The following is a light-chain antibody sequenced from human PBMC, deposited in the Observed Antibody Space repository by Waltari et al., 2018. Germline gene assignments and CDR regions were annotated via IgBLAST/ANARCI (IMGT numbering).Light chain of an antibody. CDR3: SSYTTSSAPVV. CDR2: EVS. Sequence: QSALTQPASVSGSPGQSITISCSGTDSDVGAYDFVSWYQQHPGKAPHLIIYEVSNRPSGISNRFSASKSGNTASRTISGLQAEDEADYYCSSYTTSSAPVVFGTGTRVTVL. CDR1: DSDVGAYDF. J-gene: IGLJ1*01. V-gene: IGLV2-14*01.